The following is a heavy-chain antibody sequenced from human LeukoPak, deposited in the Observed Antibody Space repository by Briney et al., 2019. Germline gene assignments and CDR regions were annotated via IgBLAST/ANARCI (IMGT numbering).Heavy chain of an antibody. Sequence: PSETLSLTCAVYGGSFSGYYRSWIRQPPGKGLEWIGGINHSGSTNYNPSLKSRVTISVDTSKNQFSLKLSSVTAADTAVFYCARVIRAEENPTFDIWGQGTMVTVSS. CDR3: ARVIRAEENPTFDI. J-gene: IGHJ3*02. CDR2: INHSGST. CDR1: GGSFSGYY. V-gene: IGHV4-34*01.